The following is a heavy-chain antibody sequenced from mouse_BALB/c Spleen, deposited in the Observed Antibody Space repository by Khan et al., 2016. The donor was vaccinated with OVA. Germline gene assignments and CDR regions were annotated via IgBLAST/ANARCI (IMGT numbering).Heavy chain of an antibody. CDR1: GFTFSNYA. CDR2: ISSGGSYT. V-gene: IGHV5-9-3*01. J-gene: IGHJ2*01. CDR3: TRTPGYYGSNYFDY. Sequence: EVQLQESGGGLVKPGGSLKLSCAASGFTFSNYAMSWVRQTPEKRLEWVATISSGGSYTYYPDSVKGRCTISRDNAKNTLYLQMSSLRSEDTAMYYCTRTPGYYGSNYFDYWGQGTTLTVSS. D-gene: IGHD1-1*01.